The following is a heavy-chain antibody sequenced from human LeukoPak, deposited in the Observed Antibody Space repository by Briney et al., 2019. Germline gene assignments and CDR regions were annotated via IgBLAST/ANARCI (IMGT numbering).Heavy chain of an antibody. J-gene: IGHJ3*02. V-gene: IGHV4-59*08. CDR1: GGSISSYY. Sequence: SETLSLTCTVSGGSISSYYWSWIRQPPGKGLEWIGYIYYSGSTNYNPSLKSRVTISVDTSKNQFSLKLSSVTAADTAVYYCALGVAGDAFDIWGQGTMVTVSS. CDR2: IYYSGST. CDR3: ALGVAGDAFDI. D-gene: IGHD3-10*01.